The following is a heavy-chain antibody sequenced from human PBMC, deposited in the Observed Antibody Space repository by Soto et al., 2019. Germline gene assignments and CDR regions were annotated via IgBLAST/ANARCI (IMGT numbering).Heavy chain of an antibody. CDR2: INRNGKNK. CDR3: ARRRRTDMDDIVLMHDFDF. D-gene: IGHD2-8*01. Sequence: QVQLVESGGGLVKPGGSLRLSCAASGFTFSDYYMSWIRQAPGRGLEWLSYINRNGKNKDYADSVRGRFTISRDNAKTSLYLEMNGLSVVDTAVYYCARRRRTDMDDIVLMHDFDFWGQGTLVTVSS. V-gene: IGHV3-11*01. J-gene: IGHJ4*02. CDR1: GFTFSDYY.